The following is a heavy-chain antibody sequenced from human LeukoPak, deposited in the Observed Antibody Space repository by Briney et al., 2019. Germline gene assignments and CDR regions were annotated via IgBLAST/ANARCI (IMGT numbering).Heavy chain of an antibody. J-gene: IGHJ6*02. CDR2: IGVTGVDT. CDR1: RFTFSEFA. Sequence: ETLTLSCAASRFTFSEFAMSWVRQAPGKGLELVSTIGVTGVDTFYADPLKGRFTISRDNAKNTLYLQMNTLGAEDTALYYCVRGSTDWNGMDVWGQGTTVTVSS. CDR3: VRGSTDWNGMDV. D-gene: IGHD6-19*01. V-gene: IGHV3-23*01.